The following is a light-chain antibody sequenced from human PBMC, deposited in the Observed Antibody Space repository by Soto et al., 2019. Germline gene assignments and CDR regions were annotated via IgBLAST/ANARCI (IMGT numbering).Light chain of an antibody. Sequence: SSELTQPPSVSVSPGQTASITCSGDKLGEKYACWYQQKPGQSPVLVIYQDSKRPSGIPERFSGSNSGNTATLTISGTQAMDEADYYCQAWDSSTHVVFGGGTKLTVL. CDR1: KLGEKY. J-gene: IGLJ2*01. CDR2: QDS. CDR3: QAWDSSTHVV. V-gene: IGLV3-1*01.